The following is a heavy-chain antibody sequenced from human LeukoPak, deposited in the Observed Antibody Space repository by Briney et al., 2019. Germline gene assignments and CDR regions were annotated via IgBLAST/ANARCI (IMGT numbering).Heavy chain of an antibody. V-gene: IGHV3-23*01. J-gene: IGHJ3*02. D-gene: IGHD1-7*01. Sequence: GGSLRLSCAASGFTFSSYAMSWVRQAPGKGLEWVSAISGSGGSTYYADSVKGRFTISRDNSKNTLYLQMNSLRAEDKAVYYCAKGLYNRNYLGAFDIWGQGTMVTVSS. CDR2: ISGSGGST. CDR1: GFTFSSYA. CDR3: AKGLYNRNYLGAFDI.